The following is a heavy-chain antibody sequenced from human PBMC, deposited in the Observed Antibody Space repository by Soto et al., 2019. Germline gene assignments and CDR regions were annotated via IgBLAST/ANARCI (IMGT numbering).Heavy chain of an antibody. Sequence: GGSLRLSCAASGFTFDDYAMHWVRQAPGKGLEWVSGISWNSGSIGYADSVKGRFTISRDNAKNSLYLQMNSLRAEDTALYYCAKDAMVRGVIYYFDYWGQVILVTVSS. V-gene: IGHV3-9*01. J-gene: IGHJ4*02. CDR3: AKDAMVRGVIYYFDY. CDR1: GFTFDDYA. CDR2: ISWNSGSI. D-gene: IGHD3-10*01.